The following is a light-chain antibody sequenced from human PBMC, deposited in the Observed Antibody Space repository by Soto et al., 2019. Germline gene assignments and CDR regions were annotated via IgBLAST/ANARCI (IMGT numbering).Light chain of an antibody. Sequence: EILMTQSPATLSVSPGERATLSCRASQTVSRSLAWYQQKPGQPPRLLIYDASTRSAGIPARFSGSGSGTDFTLTISSLQSEDFVVYHCQQYNNWPLTFGGGTKVEIK. V-gene: IGKV3-15*01. CDR1: QTVSRS. CDR3: QQYNNWPLT. CDR2: DAS. J-gene: IGKJ4*01.